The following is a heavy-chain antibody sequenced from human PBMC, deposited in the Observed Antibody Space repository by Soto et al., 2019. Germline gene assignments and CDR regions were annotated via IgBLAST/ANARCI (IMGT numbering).Heavy chain of an antibody. CDR3: ARGGGIGSYTGPLSYFDY. J-gene: IGHJ4*02. D-gene: IGHD1-26*01. Sequence: EVQLVESGGGLVQPGGSLRLSCAASGFTFSSYWMSWVRQAPGKGLEWVANIKQDGSEKYYVDSVKGRFTFSRDNAKNSLYLQMNSLRAEDTAVYYCARGGGIGSYTGPLSYFDYWGQGTLVPVSS. CDR2: IKQDGSEK. CDR1: GFTFSSYW. V-gene: IGHV3-7*05.